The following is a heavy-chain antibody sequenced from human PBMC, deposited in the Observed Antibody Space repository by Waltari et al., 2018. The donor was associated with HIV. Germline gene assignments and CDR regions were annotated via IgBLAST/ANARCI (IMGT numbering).Heavy chain of an antibody. J-gene: IGHJ6*02. CDR2: INPNSGGT. CDR1: GYTFTGYY. D-gene: IGHD6-19*01. CDR3: ARAGIAVADTPKYGMDV. Sequence: QVQLVQSGAEVKKPGASVKVSCKASGYTFTGYYMHWVRQAPGQGLEWMGWINPNSGGTNYAQKFQGWVTMTRDTSISTAYMELSRLRSDDTAVYYCARAGIAVADTPKYGMDVWGQGTTVTVSS. V-gene: IGHV1-2*04.